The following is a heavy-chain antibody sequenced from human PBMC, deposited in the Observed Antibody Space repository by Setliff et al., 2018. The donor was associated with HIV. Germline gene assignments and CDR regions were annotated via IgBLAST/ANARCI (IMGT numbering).Heavy chain of an antibody. CDR3: ARGIYYYYYYMDV. CDR2: IHYSGSS. V-gene: IGHV4-59*11. Sequence: PSETLSLTCTVSGGSITGHYWSWIRQPPGKGLEWIGYIHYSGSSNYNPSLKSRVSISVDTSKKQVSLKLNSVTAADTAVYYCARGIYYYYYYMDVWGKGTTVTVSS. J-gene: IGHJ6*03. CDR1: GGSITGHY.